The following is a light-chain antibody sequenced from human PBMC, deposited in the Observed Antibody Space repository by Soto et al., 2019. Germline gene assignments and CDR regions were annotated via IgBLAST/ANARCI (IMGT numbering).Light chain of an antibody. CDR3: QQYDDYPLT. J-gene: IGKJ4*01. CDR2: DAS. CDR1: QSIITS. V-gene: IGKV1-5*01. Sequence: DIQMTQSASTLSASVGERVTITFRSSQSIITSLAWYQQKPGKAPKLLIYDASSLESGVTSRFSGSGSGTEFTLTISSLQPDDFATYYCQQYDDYPLTFGGGTKVDI.